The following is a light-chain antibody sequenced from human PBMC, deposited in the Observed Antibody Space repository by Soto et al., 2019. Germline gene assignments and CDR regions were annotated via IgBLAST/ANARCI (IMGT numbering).Light chain of an antibody. Sequence: DIQMTQSHSTLSASVGDRAAISCRASQSVSGWLAWYQQKPGKVPKLLIYQASTLEDGVPSRFSGSGSGTEFTLTISSLQPDDSATYYCQHYNDYSYTFGPGTNLEIK. V-gene: IGKV1-5*03. CDR3: QHYNDYSYT. J-gene: IGKJ2*01. CDR1: QSVSGW. CDR2: QAS.